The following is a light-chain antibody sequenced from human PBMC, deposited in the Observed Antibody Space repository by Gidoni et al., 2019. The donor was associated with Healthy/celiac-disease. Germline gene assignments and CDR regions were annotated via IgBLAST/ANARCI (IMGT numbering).Light chain of an antibody. CDR1: QSVLYSSNNKNY. V-gene: IGKV4-1*01. CDR3: QQYYSTPPVT. CDR2: WAS. Sequence: DIVMTQYPDSLAVSLGERATINCKSSQSVLYSSNNKNYLAWYQQKPGQPPKLLIYWASTRDSGVPDRFSGSGSGTDFTLTISSLQAEDVAVYYCQQYYSTPPVTFXGXTKVEIK. J-gene: IGKJ4*01.